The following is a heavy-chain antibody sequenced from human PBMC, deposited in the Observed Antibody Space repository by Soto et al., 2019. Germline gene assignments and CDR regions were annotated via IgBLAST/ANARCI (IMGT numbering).Heavy chain of an antibody. J-gene: IGHJ4*02. D-gene: IGHD6-25*01. V-gene: IGHV1-8*01. CDR2: MNPYTGNT. CDR1: GYTFTTYD. CDR3: ARRKERSGPHYFDY. Sequence: QVQLVQSGAEVKEPGASVKVSCKASGYTFTTYDIYWMRQATGRGLEWMGWMNPYTGNTGYAQKFQGRVTVTRNTSISTVYMEMSGLRLDDTAVYYCARRKERSGPHYFDYWGQGSQVTVSS.